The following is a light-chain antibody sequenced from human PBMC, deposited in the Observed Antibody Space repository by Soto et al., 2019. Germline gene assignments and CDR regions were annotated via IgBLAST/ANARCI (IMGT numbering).Light chain of an antibody. V-gene: IGKV1-5*01. CDR2: DAS. CDR3: QQYTSYSGYT. J-gene: IGKJ2*01. CDR1: QSISSW. Sequence: DIQMTQSPSTLSASVGDRVTITCRASQSISSWLAWYQQKPGKAPKLLIYDASSLESGVPSRFSGSGSVTELNLTISSLQPDDFATYYCQQYTSYSGYTFGHGTKLEIK.